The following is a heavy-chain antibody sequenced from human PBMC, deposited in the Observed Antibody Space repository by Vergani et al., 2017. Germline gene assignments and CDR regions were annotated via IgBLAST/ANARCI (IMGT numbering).Heavy chain of an antibody. CDR3: ARTLEAGSGMGYYYYHGMDV. V-gene: IGHV5-51*01. CDR2: IHPDDSDT. D-gene: IGHD3-10*01. CDR1: GYRFTSYW. J-gene: IGHJ6*02. Sequence: EVQLVQSGAEVKKPGESLRISCETSGYRFTSYWIGWVRQTPGKGLEWMAIIHPDDSDTRYSPSFQGQVTISADKSISTAYLQWSSLKASDTAKYYCARTLEAGSGMGYYYYHGMDVWGQGTTVTVSS.